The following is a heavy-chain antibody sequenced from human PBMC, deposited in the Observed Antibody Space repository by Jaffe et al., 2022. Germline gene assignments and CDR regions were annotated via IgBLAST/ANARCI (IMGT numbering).Heavy chain of an antibody. V-gene: IGHV3-23*01. CDR1: GFTFNIYA. J-gene: IGHJ4*02. D-gene: IGHD2-2*01. CDR3: AKAPAAMGGDY. CDR2: ISGSGGST. Sequence: EVQLLESGGGWVQPGGSLRLSCAASGFTFNIYAMSWVRQAPGKGLEWVSAISGSGGSTYYADSVKGRFTISRDNSKNTLYLQMNSLRAEDTAVYYCAKAPAAMGGDYWGQGTLVTVSS.